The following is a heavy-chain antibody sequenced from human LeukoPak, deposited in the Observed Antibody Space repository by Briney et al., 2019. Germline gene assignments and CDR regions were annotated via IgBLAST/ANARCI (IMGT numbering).Heavy chain of an antibody. CDR2: ISAYNGNT. V-gene: IGHV1-18*01. CDR1: GYTFTSYG. D-gene: IGHD3-3*01. J-gene: IGHJ6*02. CDR3: ARRLLRFLEWVGMDV. Sequence: ASVKVSCKASGYTFTSYGISWVRQAPGQGLEWMGWISAYNGNTNYAQKLQGRVTMTTDTSTSTDYMKLRSLRSDDTAVYYCARRLLRFLEWVGMDVWGQGTTVTVP.